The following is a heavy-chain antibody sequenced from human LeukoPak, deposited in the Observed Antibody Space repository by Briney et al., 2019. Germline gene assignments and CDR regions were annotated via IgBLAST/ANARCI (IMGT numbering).Heavy chain of an antibody. CDR3: AKADEMNMDY. CDR1: GFTSSRYG. CDR2: IWYDGSNK. J-gene: IGHJ4*02. D-gene: IGHD2/OR15-2a*01. Sequence: GGSLRLSCAASGFTSSRYGMHWVRQAPGKGLEWVAVIWYDGSNKYYADSVKGRFTISKDNSKNTLDLQMNSLRAEDTAVYYCAKADEMNMDYWGQGTLVTVSS. V-gene: IGHV3-33*06.